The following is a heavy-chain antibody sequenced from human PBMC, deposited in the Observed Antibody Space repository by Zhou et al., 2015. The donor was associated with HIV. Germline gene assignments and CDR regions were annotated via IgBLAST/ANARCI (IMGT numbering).Heavy chain of an antibody. CDR1: GGTFSSYA. V-gene: IGHV1-69*01. Sequence: QVQLVQSGAEVKKPGSSVKVSCKASGGTFSSYAISWVRQAPGQGLEWMGGIIPILGTANYAQRFQGRVTIIAHESTSTAYMELSSLRSEDTAVYYCSSRYYDSFDYWGQGTLVTVSS. D-gene: IGHD3-22*01. CDR3: SSRYYDSFDY. J-gene: IGHJ4*02. CDR2: IIPILGTA.